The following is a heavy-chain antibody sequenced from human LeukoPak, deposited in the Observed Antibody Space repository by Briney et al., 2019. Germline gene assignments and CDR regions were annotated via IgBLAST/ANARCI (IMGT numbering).Heavy chain of an antibody. J-gene: IGHJ4*02. D-gene: IGHD3-22*01. V-gene: IGHV3-21*04. CDR3: AKATYDSSGYAYFDY. CDR1: GFTFSSYS. Sequence: GGSLRLSCAASGFTFSSYSMNWVRQAPGKGLEWVSSISSSSSYIYYADSVKGRFTISRDNSKNTLYLQMNSMRAEDTAVYYCAKATYDSSGYAYFDYWGQGTLVTVSS. CDR2: ISSSSSYI.